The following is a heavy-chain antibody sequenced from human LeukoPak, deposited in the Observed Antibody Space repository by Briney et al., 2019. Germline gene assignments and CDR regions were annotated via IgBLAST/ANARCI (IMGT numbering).Heavy chain of an antibody. V-gene: IGHV3-33*01. CDR2: IWYDGSNK. D-gene: IGHD4-17*01. J-gene: IGHJ4*02. CDR3: ASELRHGY. Sequence: GGSLRLSCAASGFIFKTYAMHWVRQAPGKGLEWLTMIWYDGSNKYYGDSVKGRFTISRDNAKNTLYLQMISLRAEDTAVYYCASELRHGYWGQGTLVTVSS. CDR1: GFIFKTYA.